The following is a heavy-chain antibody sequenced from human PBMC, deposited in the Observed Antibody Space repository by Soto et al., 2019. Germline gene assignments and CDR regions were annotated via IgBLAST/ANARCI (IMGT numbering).Heavy chain of an antibody. Sequence: QPGGSLRLSCAASGFTFSRYGMHWVRQAPGKGLEWVAVISYDGSNKYYADPVKGRFTISRDNSKNTLYLQMNSLRAEDTAVYYCAKTTHTAMAQGDWFDPWGQGTLVTVSS. CDR1: GFTFSRYG. CDR2: ISYDGSNK. J-gene: IGHJ5*02. V-gene: IGHV3-30*18. CDR3: AKTTHTAMAQGDWFDP. D-gene: IGHD5-18*01.